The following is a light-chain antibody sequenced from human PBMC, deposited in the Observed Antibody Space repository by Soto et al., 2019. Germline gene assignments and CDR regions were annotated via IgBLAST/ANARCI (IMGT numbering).Light chain of an antibody. J-gene: IGKJ1*01. CDR2: GAF. CDR1: QSVSSSY. CDR3: QQYGSSLTWT. V-gene: IGKV3-20*01. Sequence: DIVLTQSPGTLSLSPGEGASLSCSASQSVSSSYLAWYQQKPGQAPRLLIYGAFRRATGIPDRFSGSGSGTDFTLTISRLEPEDFAVYYCQQYGSSLTWTFGQGTKVEIK.